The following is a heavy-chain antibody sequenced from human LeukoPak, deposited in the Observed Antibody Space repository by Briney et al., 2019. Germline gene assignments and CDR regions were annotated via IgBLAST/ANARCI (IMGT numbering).Heavy chain of an antibody. CDR3: ARDHVVPATATPTGGFDY. CDR1: GYTFTGYY. Sequence: GASVKVSCKASGYTFTGYYMHWVRQAPGQGLEWMGWINPNSGGTNYAQKFQGRVTMTRDTSISTAYMELSSLRSEDTAVYYCARDHVVPATATPTGGFDYWGQGTLVTVSS. D-gene: IGHD2-2*01. V-gene: IGHV1-2*02. J-gene: IGHJ4*02. CDR2: INPNSGGT.